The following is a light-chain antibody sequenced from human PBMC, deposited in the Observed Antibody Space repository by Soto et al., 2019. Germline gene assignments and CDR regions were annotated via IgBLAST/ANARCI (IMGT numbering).Light chain of an antibody. Sequence: QSVLTQPPSVSGAQGQRVTISCTGSSSNIGAGYDVHWYQQLPGTAPKLLIYGNSNRPSGVPDRFSGSKSGTSASLAITGLQAEDEADYYCQSYDSSLSGSRVFGTGTK. J-gene: IGLJ1*01. CDR1: SSNIGAGYD. CDR3: QSYDSSLSGSRV. CDR2: GNS. V-gene: IGLV1-40*01.